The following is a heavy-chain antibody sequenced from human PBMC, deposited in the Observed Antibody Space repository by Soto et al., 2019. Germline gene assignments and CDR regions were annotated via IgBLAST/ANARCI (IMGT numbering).Heavy chain of an antibody. Sequence: ETLSLTCTVSGGSISSSSYYWGWIRQPPGKGLEWIGSIFYSGSTYYNPSLKSRVTISVDTSKNQFSLKLSSVTAADTAVYYCARTWGSTNDDWGRGTLVTVSS. CDR1: GGSISSSSYY. D-gene: IGHD3-16*01. V-gene: IGHV4-39*07. CDR3: ARTWGSTNDD. CDR2: IFYSGST. J-gene: IGHJ4*02.